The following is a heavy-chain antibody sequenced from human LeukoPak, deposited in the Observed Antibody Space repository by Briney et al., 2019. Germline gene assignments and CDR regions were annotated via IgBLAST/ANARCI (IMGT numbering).Heavy chain of an antibody. CDR3: AKDYYGSSGYYHPFDY. Sequence: HPGGSLRLSCAASGFTFSSYGMHWVRQAPGKGLEWVAVISYDGSNKYYADSVKGRFTISRDNSKNTLYLQMNSLRAEDTAVYYCAKDYYGSSGYYHPFDYWGQGTLVTVSS. CDR2: ISYDGSNK. D-gene: IGHD3-22*01. V-gene: IGHV3-30*18. J-gene: IGHJ4*02. CDR1: GFTFSSYG.